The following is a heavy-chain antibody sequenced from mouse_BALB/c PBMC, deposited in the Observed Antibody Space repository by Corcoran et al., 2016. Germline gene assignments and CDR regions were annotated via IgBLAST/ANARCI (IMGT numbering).Heavy chain of an antibody. CDR1: GYTFTDYN. D-gene: IGHD2-3*01. V-gene: IGHV1-18*01. CDR3: ARGLLLAY. CDR2: INPNNGGT. Sequence: EVLLQQSGPELVKPGASVKIPCKASGYTFTDYNMDWVKQSHGKSLEWIGDINPNNGGTIYNQKFKGKATLTVDKSSSTAYMELRSLTSEDTAVYYCARGLLLAYWGQGTLVTVSA. J-gene: IGHJ3*01.